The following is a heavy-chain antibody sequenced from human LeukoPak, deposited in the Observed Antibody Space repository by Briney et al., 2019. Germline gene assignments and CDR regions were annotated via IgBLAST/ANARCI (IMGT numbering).Heavy chain of an antibody. CDR3: ARDYDFWSGYYYYMDV. J-gene: IGHJ6*03. Sequence: GGSLRLSCAASGFTFSSYAMHWVRQAPGKGLEYVSAISSNGGSTYYANSVKGRFTISRDNSKNTLYLQMGSLRAEDMAVYYCARDYDFWSGYYYYMDVWGKGTTVTVSS. V-gene: IGHV3-64*01. D-gene: IGHD3-3*01. CDR2: ISSNGGST. CDR1: GFTFSSYA.